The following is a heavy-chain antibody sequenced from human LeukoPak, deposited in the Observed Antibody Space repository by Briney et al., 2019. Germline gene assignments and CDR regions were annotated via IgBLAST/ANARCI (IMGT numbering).Heavy chain of an antibody. CDR3: ARGAWSRGRVPGPYDAFDI. V-gene: IGHV3-48*04. J-gene: IGHJ3*02. D-gene: IGHD3-16*01. CDR1: GFPFSSYS. CDR2: VSSGSSTI. Sequence: GGSLRLSCVASGFPFSSYSMHWVRQAPGKGLEWVSYVSSGSSTIYYADSVKGRFTISRDNAKNSLYLQMNSLRAEDTSVYYCARGAWSRGRVPGPYDAFDIWGQGTLVTVSS.